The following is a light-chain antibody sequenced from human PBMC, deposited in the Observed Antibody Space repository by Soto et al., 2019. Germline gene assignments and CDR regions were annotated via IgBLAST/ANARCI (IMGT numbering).Light chain of an antibody. CDR2: GAS. CDR3: QQRSNWPPST. V-gene: IGKV3-11*01. CDR1: RSISRY. Sequence: EIVMTESPDTLSFSALEVATLSCRASRSISRYLAWYQHQPGQAPRLLIYGASTRATGIPARFSGSGSGTDFTLTISSLEPEDFAVYYCQQRSNWPPSTFGQGTRLEIK. J-gene: IGKJ5*01.